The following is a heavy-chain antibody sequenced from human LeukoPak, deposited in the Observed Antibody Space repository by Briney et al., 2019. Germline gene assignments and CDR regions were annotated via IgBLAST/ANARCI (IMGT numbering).Heavy chain of an antibody. CDR1: GGSISSGSYY. V-gene: IGHV4-61*02. Sequence: SETLSLTCTVSGGSISSGSYYWRWIRQPAGKGLEWIGRIYTSGSTNYNPSLKSRVTISVDTSKNQFSLKLSSVTAADTAVYYCATSTVIIGSWFDPWGQGTLVTVSS. D-gene: IGHD4-17*01. CDR2: IYTSGST. CDR3: ATSTVIIGSWFDP. J-gene: IGHJ5*02.